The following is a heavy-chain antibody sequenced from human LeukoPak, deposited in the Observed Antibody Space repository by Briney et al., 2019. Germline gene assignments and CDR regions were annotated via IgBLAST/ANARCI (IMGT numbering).Heavy chain of an antibody. CDR3: ARAGYSSSWYLLGGFDY. D-gene: IGHD6-13*01. Sequence: PSETLSLTCTVSGGSISTSSYYWGWVRQPPGKGLEWIGNIFYSGSTYYSPSLKSRVTISLDTSKNQFSLKLSSVTAADTAVYYCARAGYSSSWYLLGGFDYWGQGTLVTVSS. CDR2: IFYSGST. J-gene: IGHJ4*02. V-gene: IGHV4-39*07. CDR1: GGSISTSSYY.